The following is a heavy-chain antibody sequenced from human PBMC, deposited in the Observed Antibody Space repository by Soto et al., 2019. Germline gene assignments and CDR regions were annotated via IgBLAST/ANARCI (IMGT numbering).Heavy chain of an antibody. Sequence: PSETLSLTCTVSGGSVSSGSYYWSWIRQPPGKGLEWIGYIYYSGSTNYNPSLKSRVTISVDTSKNQFSLKLSSVTAADTAVYYCNAIFGVVRGNYYGMDVWGQGTTVTVSS. J-gene: IGHJ6*02. CDR1: GGSVSSGSYY. CDR3: NAIFGVVRGNYYGMDV. D-gene: IGHD3-3*01. CDR2: IYYSGST. V-gene: IGHV4-61*01.